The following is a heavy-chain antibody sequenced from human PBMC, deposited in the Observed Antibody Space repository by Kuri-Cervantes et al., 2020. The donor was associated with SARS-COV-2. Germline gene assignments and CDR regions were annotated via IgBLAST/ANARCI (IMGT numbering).Heavy chain of an antibody. J-gene: IGHJ6*02. CDR2: IYYSGST. Sequence: GSLRLSCTVSGGSISSSSYYWGWIRQPPGKGLEWIGSIYYSGSTNYNPSLKSRVTISVDTSKNQFSLKLSSVTAADTAVYYCARGLRWQQPHRNYYYYGMDVWGQGTTVTVSS. CDR1: GGSISSSSYY. V-gene: IGHV4-39*07. D-gene: IGHD5-24*01. CDR3: ARGLRWQQPHRNYYYYGMDV.